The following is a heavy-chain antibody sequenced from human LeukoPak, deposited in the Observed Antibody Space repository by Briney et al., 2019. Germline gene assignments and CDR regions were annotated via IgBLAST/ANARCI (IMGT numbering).Heavy chain of an antibody. CDR1: GGSFGGYY. D-gene: IGHD2-8*01. J-gene: IGHJ4*02. CDR2: INHSGST. V-gene: IGHV4-34*01. CDR3: ASGYPMVYYFDY. Sequence: SETLSLTCAVYGGSFGGYYWSWIRQPPGKGLEWIGEINHSGSTNYNPSLKSRVTISVDTSKNQFSLKLSSVTAADTAVYYCASGYPMVYYFDYWGQGTLVTVSS.